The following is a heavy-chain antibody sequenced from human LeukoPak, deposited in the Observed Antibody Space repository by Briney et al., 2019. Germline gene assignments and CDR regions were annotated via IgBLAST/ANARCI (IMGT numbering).Heavy chain of an antibody. CDR1: GGSISSYY. V-gene: IGHV4-59*12. D-gene: IGHD6-6*01. CDR3: EYSSSSENYFDY. Sequence: PSETLSLTCTVSGGSISSYYWSWIRQPPGKGLEWIGYIYYSGSTNYNPSLKSRVIISVDTSKNQFSLKLSSVTAADTAVYYCEYSSSSENYFDYWGQGTLVTVSS. CDR2: IYYSGST. J-gene: IGHJ4*02.